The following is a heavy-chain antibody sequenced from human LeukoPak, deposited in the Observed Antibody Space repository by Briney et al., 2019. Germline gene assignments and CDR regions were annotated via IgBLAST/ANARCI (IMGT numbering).Heavy chain of an antibody. CDR1: GFTFSSYG. D-gene: IGHD1-26*01. CDR3: ANPSHGRRYYYGMDV. Sequence: GGSLRLSCAASGFTFSSYGMHWVRQAPGKGLEWVAVISYDGSNKYYADSVKGRFTISRDNSKNTLYLQMNSLRAEDTAVYYCANPSHGRRYYYGMDVWGQGTTVTVSS. V-gene: IGHV3-30*18. CDR2: ISYDGSNK. J-gene: IGHJ6*02.